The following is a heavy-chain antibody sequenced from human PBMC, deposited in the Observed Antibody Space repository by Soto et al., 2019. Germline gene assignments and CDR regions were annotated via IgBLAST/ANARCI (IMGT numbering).Heavy chain of an antibody. CDR1: GFTFSTYW. CDR2: IKGDESST. J-gene: IGHJ4*02. Sequence: EVQLVESGGDAVQPGGSLRLSCAASGFTFSTYWMHWVRQAPGEGLVWVSRIKGDESSTSSADSVKGRFTISRDHAKNPLYLHMTSLRADDTAVYYCARGAFHNYYVDYWGQGTLVNVSS. V-gene: IGHV3-74*01. D-gene: IGHD3-3*02. CDR3: ARGAFHNYYVDY.